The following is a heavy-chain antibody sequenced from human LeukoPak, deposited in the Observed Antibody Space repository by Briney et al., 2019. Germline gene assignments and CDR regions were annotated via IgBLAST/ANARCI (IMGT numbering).Heavy chain of an antibody. CDR3: ARDGIYMDV. Sequence: GGSLRLSCAASGFTFSSYWMSWVRQAPGKGLEWVSYISSSSSTIYYADSVKGRFTISRDNAKNSLYLQMNSLRAEDTAVYYCARDGIYMDVWGKGTTVTVSS. J-gene: IGHJ6*03. V-gene: IGHV3-48*01. CDR2: ISSSSSTI. D-gene: IGHD1-26*01. CDR1: GFTFSSYW.